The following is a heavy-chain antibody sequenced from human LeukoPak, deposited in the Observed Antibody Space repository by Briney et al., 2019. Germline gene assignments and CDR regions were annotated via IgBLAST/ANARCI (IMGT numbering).Heavy chain of an antibody. CDR1: GGSFSGYY. CDR2: INHSGST. V-gene: IGHV4-34*01. Sequence: SETLSLTCAVYGGSFSGYYWSWIRQPPGKGLEWIGEINHSGSTNYNPSLKSRVTISVDTSKNQFSLKLSSVTAADTAVYYCARGDKMATESPALISWGQGTLVTVSS. J-gene: IGHJ4*02. CDR3: ARGDKMATESPALIS.